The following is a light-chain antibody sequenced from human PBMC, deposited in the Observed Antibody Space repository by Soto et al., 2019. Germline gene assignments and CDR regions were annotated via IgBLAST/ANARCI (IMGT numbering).Light chain of an antibody. CDR3: QHYGSSPST. J-gene: IGKJ2*01. CDR1: QSVSSSY. Sequence: EIVLTQSPCTLSLSPGERATLSCRASQSVSSSYLAWYQQKSGQAPRLLIYGASSRATGIPDRFSGSGSGTDFTLTISRLEPEDFAVYYCQHYGSSPSTFGQGTKLEIK. V-gene: IGKV3-20*01. CDR2: GAS.